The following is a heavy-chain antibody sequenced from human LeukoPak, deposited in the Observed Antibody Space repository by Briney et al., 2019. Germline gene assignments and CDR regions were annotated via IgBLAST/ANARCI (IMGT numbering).Heavy chain of an antibody. J-gene: IGHJ4*02. D-gene: IGHD1-26*01. CDR3: ARLSYSGSYSDY. Sequence: SETLSLTCTVSGGSISSYYWSWIRQPPGKGLEWIGYIYYSGSTNYNPSLKSRVTISVDTSKNQFSLKLSSVTAADTAVYYCARLSYSGSYSDYWGQGTLVTVSS. CDR2: IYYSGST. CDR1: GGSISSYY. V-gene: IGHV4-59*08.